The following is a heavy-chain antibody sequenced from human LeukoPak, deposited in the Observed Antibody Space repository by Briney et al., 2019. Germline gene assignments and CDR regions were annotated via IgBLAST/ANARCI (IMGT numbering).Heavy chain of an antibody. J-gene: IGHJ4*02. CDR2: IIPIFGTA. D-gene: IGHD3-22*01. Sequence: ASVKVSCKASGYTFTGYYMHWVRQAPGQGLEWMGGIIPIFGTANYAQKFQGRVTITADESTSTAYMELSSLRSEDTAVYYCASYDSSGYYYFDYWGQGTLVTVSS. CDR1: GYTFTGYY. V-gene: IGHV1-69*13. CDR3: ASYDSSGYYYFDY.